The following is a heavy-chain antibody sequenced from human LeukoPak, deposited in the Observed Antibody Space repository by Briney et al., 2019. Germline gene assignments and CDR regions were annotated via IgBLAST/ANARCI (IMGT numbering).Heavy chain of an antibody. V-gene: IGHV4-38-2*01. Sequence: PSETLSLTCVVSGYSISSSDYWGWIRQPPGRGLEWIGNIYHSGASYYNPSLKSRVTISVDTSKNQFSLKLTSVTAADTAVYYCARLSRGLLPVDMWGQGTMVTVSS. D-gene: IGHD1-26*01. J-gene: IGHJ3*02. CDR1: GYSISSSDY. CDR2: IYHSGAS. CDR3: ARLSRGLLPVDM.